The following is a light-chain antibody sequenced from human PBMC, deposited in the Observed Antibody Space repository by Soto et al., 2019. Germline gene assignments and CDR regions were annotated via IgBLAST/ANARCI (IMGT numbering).Light chain of an antibody. J-gene: IGKJ2*01. CDR1: QNIGTS. CDR2: SAS. CDR3: QQSYNAPYT. Sequence: DIPMTQSPSSLSMSVGDRVTITCRASQNIGTSLNWYQMKLGRAPKLLIYSASTLQSGAPSRFSGGGSGTDFTLTINRLQPEDFATYSCQQSYNAPYTFGQGTMLEIK. V-gene: IGKV1-39*01.